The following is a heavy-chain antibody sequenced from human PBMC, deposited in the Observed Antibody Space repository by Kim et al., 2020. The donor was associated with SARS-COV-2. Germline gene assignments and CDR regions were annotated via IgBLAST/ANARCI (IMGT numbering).Heavy chain of an antibody. CDR1: GASISDYY. CDR2: VFASGST. D-gene: IGHD3-10*01. CDR3: ARGTRYFASGALRGVDV. Sequence: SETLSLTCTVSGASISDYYWTWIRQPAGKGLEWIGRVFASGSTDYNPSLKSRVTLSIDTSKKHFSLRLSSVTAADTAVYFCARGTRYFASGALRGVDVWG. J-gene: IGHJ6*01. V-gene: IGHV4-4*07.